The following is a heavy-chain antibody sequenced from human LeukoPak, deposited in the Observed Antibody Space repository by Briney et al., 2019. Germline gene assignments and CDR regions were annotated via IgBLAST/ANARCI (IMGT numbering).Heavy chain of an antibody. CDR1: GGSISSSGYY. CDR2: IYYSGST. Sequence: NPSETLSLTCTVSGGSISSSGYYWGWIRQPPGKGLEWIGSIYYSGSTNYNPSLKSRVTISVDTSKNQFSLKRSSVTAADTAVYYCARRGYSGQHAFDIWGQGTMVTVSS. J-gene: IGHJ3*02. V-gene: IGHV4-39*07. CDR3: ARRGYSGQHAFDI. D-gene: IGHD5-12*01.